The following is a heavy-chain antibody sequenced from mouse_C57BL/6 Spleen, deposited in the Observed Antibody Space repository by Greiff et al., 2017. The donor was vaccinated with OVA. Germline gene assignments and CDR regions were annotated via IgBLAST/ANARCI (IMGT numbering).Heavy chain of an antibody. CDR1: GYSITSGYY. D-gene: IGHD2-3*01. J-gene: IGHJ2*01. CDR2: ISYDGSN. Sequence: EVQLVESGPGLVKPSQSLSLTCSVTGYSITSGYYWNWIRQFPGNKLEWMGYISYDGSNNYNPSLKNRISITRDTSKNQFFLKLNSVTTEDTATYYCAREEGGYYDYWGQGTTLTVSS. CDR3: AREEGGYYDY. V-gene: IGHV3-6*01.